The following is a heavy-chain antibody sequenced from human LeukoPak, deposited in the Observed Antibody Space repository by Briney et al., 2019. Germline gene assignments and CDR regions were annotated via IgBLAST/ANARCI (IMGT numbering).Heavy chain of an antibody. D-gene: IGHD6-19*01. CDR3: ARVSAVAGISFAWYYYGMDV. Sequence: ASVKVSCKVSGYTLTELSMHWVRQAPGKGLEWMGGFDPEDGETIYAQKFQGRVTITRDTSASTAYMELSSLRSEDTAVYYCARVSAVAGISFAWYYYGMDVWGQGTTVTVSS. V-gene: IGHV1-24*01. CDR1: GYTLTELS. CDR2: FDPEDGET. J-gene: IGHJ6*02.